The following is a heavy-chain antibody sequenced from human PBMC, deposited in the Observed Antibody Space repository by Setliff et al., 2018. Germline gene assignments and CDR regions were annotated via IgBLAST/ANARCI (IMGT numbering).Heavy chain of an antibody. V-gene: IGHV1-18*01. CDR3: AREGVDTRSSTDYRYYMDV. D-gene: IGHD5-18*01. CDR1: GYSFLSYG. J-gene: IGHJ6*03. CDR2: ISAQDGNT. Sequence: ASVKVSCKASGYSFLSYGITWVRQAPGQGLEWMGWISAQDGNTIYAQNFQGRVTMTTDTSTSTAYMELRSLRTEDTAVYYCAREGVDTRSSTDYRYYMDVWGKGTTVTVSS.